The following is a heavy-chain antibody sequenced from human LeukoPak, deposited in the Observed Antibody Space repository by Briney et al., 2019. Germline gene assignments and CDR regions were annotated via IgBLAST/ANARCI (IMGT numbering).Heavy chain of an antibody. Sequence: GASVKVSCKVSGYTLTELSMHWVRQAPGKGLEWMGGFDPEDGETIYAQKFQGRVTMTEDTSTDTAYMELSSLRSEDTAVYYCATALITMIVGSRAFDIWGQGTMVTVSS. CDR3: ATALITMIVGSRAFDI. CDR2: FDPEDGET. D-gene: IGHD3-22*01. CDR1: GYTLTELS. V-gene: IGHV1-24*01. J-gene: IGHJ3*02.